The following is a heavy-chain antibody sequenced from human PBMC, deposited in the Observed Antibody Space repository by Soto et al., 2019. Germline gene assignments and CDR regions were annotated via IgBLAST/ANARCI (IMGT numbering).Heavy chain of an antibody. J-gene: IGHJ4*02. Sequence: ETLSLTCTVSGGSITSSSYYWGWIRQPPGKGLEWIGGIYYSGRSYYNPSLKSRVTMSVDTSKNQFSLTLNSVTAADAAVYYCARQRTTVVTQAYFDHWGQGTLVTVSS. CDR1: GGSITSSSYY. CDR3: ARQRTTVVTQAYFDH. CDR2: IYYSGRS. D-gene: IGHD4-17*01. V-gene: IGHV4-39*01.